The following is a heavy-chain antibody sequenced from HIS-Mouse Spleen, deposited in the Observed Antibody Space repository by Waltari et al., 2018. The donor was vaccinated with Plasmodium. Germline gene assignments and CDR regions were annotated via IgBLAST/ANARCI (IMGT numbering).Heavy chain of an antibody. CDR2: IWYAGSNK. CDR3: AKDRLTGYWYFDL. D-gene: IGHD7-27*01. J-gene: IGHJ2*01. Sequence: QVQLVESGGGVVQPGRSLRLSCAASGFTFSSYDMHWVRQAPGKWLGWVAVIWYAGSNKYYADSVKGRFTISRDNSKNTLYLQMNSLGAEDTAVYYCAKDRLTGYWYFDLWGRGTLVTVSS. CDR1: GFTFSSYD. V-gene: IGHV3-33*06.